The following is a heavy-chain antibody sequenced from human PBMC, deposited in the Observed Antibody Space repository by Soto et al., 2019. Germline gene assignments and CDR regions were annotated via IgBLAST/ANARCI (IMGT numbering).Heavy chain of an antibody. CDR3: ARVVVAATGSLHLYYYYGMDV. D-gene: IGHD2-15*01. CDR2: IYYSGST. Sequence: NPSETLSLTCTVSGGSISSGDYYWSWIRQPPGKGLEWIGYIYYSGSTYYNPSLKSRVTISVDTSKNQFSLKLSSVTAADTAVYYCARVVVAATGSLHLYYYYGMDVWGQGTTVTVSS. V-gene: IGHV4-30-4*01. CDR1: GGSISSGDYY. J-gene: IGHJ6*02.